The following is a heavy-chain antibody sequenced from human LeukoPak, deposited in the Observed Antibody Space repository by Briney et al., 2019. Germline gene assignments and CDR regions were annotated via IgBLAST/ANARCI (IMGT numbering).Heavy chain of an antibody. J-gene: IGHJ4*02. CDR2: IRSKAYGGTP. CDR1: GLTFGDYA. V-gene: IGHV3-49*04. Sequence: PGGSLRLSCTASGLTFGDYAMTWVRQAPGKGLEWVGFIRSKAYGGTPEYAAAVKGRFSISRDDSKSIAYLQMNSLYTEDTAVYFCARRGGWYTDYWGQGALVTVSS. CDR3: ARRGGWYTDY. D-gene: IGHD6-19*01.